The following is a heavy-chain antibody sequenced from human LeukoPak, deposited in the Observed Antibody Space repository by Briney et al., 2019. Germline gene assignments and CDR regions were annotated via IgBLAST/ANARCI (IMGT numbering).Heavy chain of an antibody. J-gene: IGHJ6*03. CDR2: LGGGIDT. CDR1: GFTFSNYA. CDR3: AKDRGQIYYNYYMDV. V-gene: IGHV3-23*01. Sequence: GGSLRLSCAASGFTFSNYAMSWVRHAPGKGLECGSTLGGGIDTYYADSVKGRFTISRDNSKNTLYLQMNSLRAEDTAVYYCAKDRGQIYYNYYMDVWGKGTTVTVSS. D-gene: IGHD3-10*01.